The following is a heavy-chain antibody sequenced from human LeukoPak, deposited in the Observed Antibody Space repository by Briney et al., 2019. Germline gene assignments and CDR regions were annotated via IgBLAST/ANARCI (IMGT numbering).Heavy chain of an antibody. CDR2: MRNKANGYTT. Sequence: GGSLRLSCAVSGFTLSDYYMDWVRQAPGKGLEWVGRMRNKANGYTTEYAASVKGRFSISRDDSKNSLYLQMNSLKTEDTAVYYCARDPDYYGSGSFDYWGQGTLVTVSS. CDR3: ARDPDYYGSGSFDY. J-gene: IGHJ4*02. V-gene: IGHV3-72*01. CDR1: GFTLSDYY. D-gene: IGHD3-10*01.